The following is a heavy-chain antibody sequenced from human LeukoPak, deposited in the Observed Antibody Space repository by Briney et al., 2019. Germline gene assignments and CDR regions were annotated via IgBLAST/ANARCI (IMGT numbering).Heavy chain of an antibody. Sequence: GSLRLSCAASGFTFSSYSMNWVRQAPGKGLEWVSSISSSSSYIYYADSVKGRFTISRDNAKNSLYLQMNSLRAEDTAVYYCARDLGYCSSTSCYLGVWFDPWGQGTLVTVSS. V-gene: IGHV3-21*01. J-gene: IGHJ5*02. CDR3: ARDLGYCSSTSCYLGVWFDP. D-gene: IGHD2-2*01. CDR1: GFTFSSYS. CDR2: ISSSSSYI.